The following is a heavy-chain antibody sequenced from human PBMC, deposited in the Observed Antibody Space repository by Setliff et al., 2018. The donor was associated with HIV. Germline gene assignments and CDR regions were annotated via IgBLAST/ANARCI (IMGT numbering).Heavy chain of an antibody. V-gene: IGHV1-69*13. CDR1: GGTFSSYA. D-gene: IGHD4-17*01. CDR2: ITPIFGTA. J-gene: IGHJ4*02. CDR3: AREGDYADFEY. Sequence: GASVKVSCKASGGTFSSYAFAWVRQAPGQGLEWMGGITPIFGTATYAQKFQGRVTITADEATSTVYMELSSLRSEDTAVYYCAREGDYADFEYWGQGTLVTVSS.